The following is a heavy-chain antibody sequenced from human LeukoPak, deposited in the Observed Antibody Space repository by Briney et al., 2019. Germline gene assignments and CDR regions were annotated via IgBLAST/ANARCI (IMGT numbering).Heavy chain of an antibody. CDR1: GGTFSSYA. Sequence: GASVKVSCKASGGTFSSYAISWVRQAPGQGLEWMGRIIPIFGIANYAQKFQGRVTITADKSASTAYMELSSLRSEDTAVYYCAQQLVPCDPTNCRGGFDPWGQGTLVTVSS. J-gene: IGHJ5*02. CDR3: AQQLVPCDPTNCRGGFDP. V-gene: IGHV1-69*04. D-gene: IGHD6-13*01. CDR2: IIPIFGIA.